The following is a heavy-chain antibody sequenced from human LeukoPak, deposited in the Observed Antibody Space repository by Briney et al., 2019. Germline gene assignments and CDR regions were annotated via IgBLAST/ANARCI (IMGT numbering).Heavy chain of an antibody. CDR1: GGSFSGYY. Sequence: SETLSHTCAVYGGSFSGYYWSWTRQPPGKGLEWIGEINHSGSTNYNPSLKSRVTISVDTSKNQFSLKLSSVTAADTAVYYCARALSITMVRGTPYMDVWGKGTTVTVSS. V-gene: IGHV4-34*01. J-gene: IGHJ6*03. CDR2: INHSGST. D-gene: IGHD3-10*01. CDR3: ARALSITMVRGTPYMDV.